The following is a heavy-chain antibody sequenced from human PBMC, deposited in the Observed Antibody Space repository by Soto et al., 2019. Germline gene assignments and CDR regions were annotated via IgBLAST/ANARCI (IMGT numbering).Heavy chain of an antibody. CDR2: ISAYNGNT. CDR3: ARGRYYYGSGSYYNGAFDI. V-gene: IGHV1-18*01. CDR1: GYTFTSYG. J-gene: IGHJ3*02. Sequence: XSVKISCKASGYTFTSYGISWVRQAPGQGLEWMGWISAYNGNTNYAQKLQGRVTMTTDTSTSTAYMELRSLRSDDTAVYYCARGRYYYGSGSYYNGAFDIWGQGTMVTVSS. D-gene: IGHD3-10*01.